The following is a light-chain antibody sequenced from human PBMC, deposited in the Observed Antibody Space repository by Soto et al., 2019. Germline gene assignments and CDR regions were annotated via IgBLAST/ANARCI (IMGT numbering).Light chain of an antibody. CDR3: GTWDSSLSAGV. CDR1: SSNIGAGYD. V-gene: IGLV1-51*01. CDR2: DNN. J-gene: IGLJ3*02. Sequence: QSVLTQPPSVSGAPGQRVTISCTGSSSNIGAGYDVHWYQQRPGTAPKLLIYDNNKRPSGIPDRFSGSKSGTSATLGITGLQTGDEADYYCGTWDSSLSAGVFGGGTKLTVL.